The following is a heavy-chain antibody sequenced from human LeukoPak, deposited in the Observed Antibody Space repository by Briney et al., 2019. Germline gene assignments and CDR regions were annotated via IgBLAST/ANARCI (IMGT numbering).Heavy chain of an antibody. V-gene: IGHV3-21*01. CDR1: GFTFDDYA. D-gene: IGHD2-8*01. Sequence: GGSLRLSCVASGFTFDDYAMHWVRQAPGKGLEWVSSISSSSSYIYYADSVKGRFTISRDNAKNSLYLQMNSLRAEDTAVYYCARDSPGDIVLMVYSLGAFDYWGQGTLVTVSS. CDR2: ISSSSSYI. CDR3: ARDSPGDIVLMVYSLGAFDY. J-gene: IGHJ4*02.